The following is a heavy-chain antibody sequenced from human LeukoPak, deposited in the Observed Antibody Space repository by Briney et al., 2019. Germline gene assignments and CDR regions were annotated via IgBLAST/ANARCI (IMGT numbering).Heavy chain of an antibody. D-gene: IGHD1-26*01. J-gene: IGHJ4*02. CDR3: ARGKWELSHSNDIDY. CDR2: INPSGGST. Sequence: ASVKVSCKASGYTFTSYYMHWVRQAPGQGLEWMGIINPSGGSTSYAQKFQGRVTITRNTSISTAYMELSSLRSEDTAVYYCARGKWELSHSNDIDYWGQGTLVTVSS. V-gene: IGHV1-46*01. CDR1: GYTFTSYY.